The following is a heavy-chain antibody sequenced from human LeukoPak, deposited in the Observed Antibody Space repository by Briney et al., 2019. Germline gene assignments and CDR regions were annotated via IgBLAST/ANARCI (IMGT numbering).Heavy chain of an antibody. J-gene: IGHJ6*02. D-gene: IGHD3-3*01. CDR2: IYYSGST. V-gene: IGHV4-59*01. Sequence: SETLSLTCTVSGGSISSYYWSWIRQPPGKGLEWIGYIYYSGSTNYNPSLKSRVTISVDTSKNQFSLTLSSVTAADTAVYYCARDREDYDFWSGPPYYYGMDVWGQGTTVTVSS. CDR3: ARDREDYDFWSGPPYYYGMDV. CDR1: GGSISSYY.